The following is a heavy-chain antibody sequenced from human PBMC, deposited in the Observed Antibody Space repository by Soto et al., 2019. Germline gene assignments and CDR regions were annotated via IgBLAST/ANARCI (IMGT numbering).Heavy chain of an antibody. D-gene: IGHD2-2*01. Sequence: SETLSLTCAVYGGSFSGYYWSWIRQPPGKGLEWIGEINHSGSTNYNPSLKSRVTISVDTSKNQFSLKLSSVTAADTAVYYCARLYGYCIRNSCHGHYAMDVWGQGTTVT. V-gene: IGHV4-34*01. CDR3: ARLYGYCIRNSCHGHYAMDV. CDR1: GGSFSGYY. J-gene: IGHJ6*02. CDR2: INHSGST.